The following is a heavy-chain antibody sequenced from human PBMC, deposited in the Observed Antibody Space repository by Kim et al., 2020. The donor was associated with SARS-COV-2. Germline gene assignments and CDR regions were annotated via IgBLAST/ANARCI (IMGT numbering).Heavy chain of an antibody. V-gene: IGHV4-61*07. Sequence: PSLTSRVTISIDTPKSQFSLKLSSVTAADTAVYYCARRYDSAGYYYFDFWGPGTLVTVSS. CDR3: ARRYDSAGYYYFDF. D-gene: IGHD3-22*01. J-gene: IGHJ4*02.